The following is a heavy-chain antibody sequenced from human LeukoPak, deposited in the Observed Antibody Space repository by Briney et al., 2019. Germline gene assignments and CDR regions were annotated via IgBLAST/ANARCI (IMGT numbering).Heavy chain of an antibody. CDR2: ISTYNGNK. CDR3: ARDRDYGDYSVGFFDL. D-gene: IGHD4-17*01. J-gene: IGHJ2*01. Sequence: ASVKLSCKAPGYTFVNYGISWVRQAPGQGLEWTGWISTYNGNKNSAQKFQGRVTMTTDTSTTTAYLEVRRLRPDDTAVYYCARDRDYGDYSVGFFDLWGRGTLVTVSS. V-gene: IGHV1-18*01. CDR1: GYTFVNYG.